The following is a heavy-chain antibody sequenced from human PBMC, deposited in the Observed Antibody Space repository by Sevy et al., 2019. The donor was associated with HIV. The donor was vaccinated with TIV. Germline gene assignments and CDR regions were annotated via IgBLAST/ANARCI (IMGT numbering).Heavy chain of an antibody. J-gene: IGHJ6*02. CDR1: GGSISSYY. CDR2: IYTSGST. D-gene: IGHD3-22*01. CDR3: ASDVDYYDSSGYSYGMDV. V-gene: IGHV4-4*07. Sequence: SETLSLTCTVSGGSISSYYWSWIRQPAGKGLEWIGRIYTSGSTNYNPSLKSRVTMSVDTSKNQFSLKLSSVTAADTAVYHCASDVDYYDSSGYSYGMDVWGQGTTVTVSS.